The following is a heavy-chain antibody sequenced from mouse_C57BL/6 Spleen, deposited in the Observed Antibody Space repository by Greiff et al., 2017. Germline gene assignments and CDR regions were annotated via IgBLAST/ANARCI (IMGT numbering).Heavy chain of an antibody. J-gene: IGHJ4*01. V-gene: IGHV14-2*01. CDR2: IDPEDGET. Sequence: EVQLLESGAELVKPGASVKFSCTASGFNIKDYYMHWVKQRTEQGLEWIGRIDPEDGETKYAPKFQGMVTITADTSSNTAYLQHSRLTSEDTAVYNCALITTVVATNAMDDWGTGTSVTVSS. D-gene: IGHD1-1*01. CDR1: GFNIKDYY. CDR3: ALITTVVATNAMDD.